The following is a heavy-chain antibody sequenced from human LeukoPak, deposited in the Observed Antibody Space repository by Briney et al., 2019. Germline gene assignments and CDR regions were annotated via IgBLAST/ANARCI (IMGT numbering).Heavy chain of an antibody. CDR1: GFTVSSNY. J-gene: IGHJ4*02. Sequence: GGSLRLSCAASGFTVSSNYMSWVRQAPGKGLEWVSVIYSGGSTYYADSVKGRFTISRDNSKNTLYLQMNSLRAEDTAVYYCAKVGYNWNGGSRYFDYWGQGTLVTVSS. CDR3: AKVGYNWNGGSRYFDY. V-gene: IGHV3-66*01. CDR2: IYSGGST. D-gene: IGHD1-20*01.